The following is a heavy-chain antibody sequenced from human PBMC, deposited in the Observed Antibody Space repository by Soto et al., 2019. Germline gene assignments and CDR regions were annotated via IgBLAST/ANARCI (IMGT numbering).Heavy chain of an antibody. J-gene: IGHJ4*02. V-gene: IGHV4-4*02. CDR3: ARAAAGGYSAYEVFDY. D-gene: IGHD5-12*01. CDR1: GGSISSSNG. Sequence: SETLSLTCAVSGGSISSSNGWSWVRQPPGKGLEWIGEIYHSGSTNYNPSLKSRVTISVDKSKNQFSLKLSSVTAADTAVYYCARAAAGGYSAYEVFDYWGQGTLVTVSS. CDR2: IYHSGST.